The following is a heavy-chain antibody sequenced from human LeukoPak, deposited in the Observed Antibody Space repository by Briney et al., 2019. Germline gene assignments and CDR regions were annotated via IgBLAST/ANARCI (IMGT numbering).Heavy chain of an antibody. D-gene: IGHD4-17*01. CDR1: GFTFSNYE. J-gene: IGHJ4*02. CDR2: ISSSGLTM. CDR3: ARRTTGDAY. Sequence: GGSLRLSCAASGFTFSNYEMNWVRQAPGRGLEWVSYISSSGLTMYYADSVKGRFTIARDNAKKSLYLQMTTLRAEDTAVYYCARRTTGDAYWGQGTLVTVSS. V-gene: IGHV3-48*03.